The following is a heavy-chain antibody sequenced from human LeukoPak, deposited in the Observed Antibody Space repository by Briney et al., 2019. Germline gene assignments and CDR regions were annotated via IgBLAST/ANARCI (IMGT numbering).Heavy chain of an antibody. Sequence: ASVKVSCKASGYTFTSYDINWVRQATGQGLEWMGWMNPNSGNTGYAQKFQGRVTMTEDTPTDTAYMELSSLRSEDTAVYYCATAFAYSGSPPPYWGQGTLVTVSS. CDR3: ATAFAYSGSPPPY. J-gene: IGHJ4*02. CDR1: GYTFTSYD. D-gene: IGHD1-26*01. V-gene: IGHV1-8*02. CDR2: MNPNSGNT.